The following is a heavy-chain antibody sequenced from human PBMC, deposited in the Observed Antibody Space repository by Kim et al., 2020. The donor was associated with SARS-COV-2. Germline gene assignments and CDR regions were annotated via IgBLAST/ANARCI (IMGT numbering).Heavy chain of an antibody. CDR1: GFTFRSNW. J-gene: IGHJ4*02. D-gene: IGHD2-15*01. Sequence: GGSLRLSCAASGFTFRSNWMCWVRQAPGKGLVWVSRINSDGSSTNYADSVKGRFSVSRDNAKNTLYLQMNSLRAEDTAVYYCASLRYAYWSQGAWVTVTS. CDR3: ASLRYAY. CDR2: INSDGSST. V-gene: IGHV3-74*01.